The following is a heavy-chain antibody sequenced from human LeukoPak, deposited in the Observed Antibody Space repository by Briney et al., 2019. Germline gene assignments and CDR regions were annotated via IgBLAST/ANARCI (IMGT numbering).Heavy chain of an antibody. CDR3: AKGEGYCTNGVCYSGPYYYYYYGMDV. V-gene: IGHV3-30*18. Sequence: GRSLRLSCAASGFTFSSYGMHWVRQAPGKGLEWVAVISYDGSNKYYADSVKGRFTISRDNSKNTLYLQVNSLRAEDTAVYYCAKGEGYCTNGVCYSGPYYYYYYGMDVWGQGTTVTVSS. J-gene: IGHJ6*02. CDR2: ISYDGSNK. CDR1: GFTFSSYG. D-gene: IGHD2-8*01.